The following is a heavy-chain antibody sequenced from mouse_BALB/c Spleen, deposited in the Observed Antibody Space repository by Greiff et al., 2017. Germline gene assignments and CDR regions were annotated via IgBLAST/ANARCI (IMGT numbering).Heavy chain of an antibody. V-gene: IGHV14-3*02. D-gene: IGHD4-1*01. CDR1: GFNIKDTY. Sequence: EVQVVESGAELVKPGASVKLSCTASGFNIKDTYMHWVKQRPEQGLEWIGRIDPANGNTKYDPKFQGKATITADTSSNTAYLQLSSLTSEDTAVYYCARGLGRAYFDYWGQGTTLTVSS. J-gene: IGHJ2*01. CDR3: ARGLGRAYFDY. CDR2: IDPANGNT.